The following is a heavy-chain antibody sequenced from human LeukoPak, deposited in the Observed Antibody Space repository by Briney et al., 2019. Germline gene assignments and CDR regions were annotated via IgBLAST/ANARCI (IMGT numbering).Heavy chain of an antibody. CDR2: IKEDGSEK. J-gene: IGHJ4*02. V-gene: IGHV3-7*04. CDR1: GLTFSTYW. CDR3: VRGISY. Sequence: GGSLRHSCAASGLTFSTYWMNWVRQPPGKGLEWVATIKEDGSEKDYVDSVKGRFTISRDSAKNSLYLQMNSLRAEDTAVYYCVRGISYWGQGTLVTVSS.